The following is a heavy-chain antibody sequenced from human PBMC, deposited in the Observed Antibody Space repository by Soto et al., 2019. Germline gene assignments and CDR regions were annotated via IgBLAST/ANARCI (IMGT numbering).Heavy chain of an antibody. CDR2: IYPGDSDT. V-gene: IGHV5-51*01. Sequence: GESLKISCKGSGYSFTSYWIGWVRQMPGKGLEWMGIIYPGDSDTRYSPSFQGQVTISADKSISTAYLQWSSLKASDTAMYCCATASIHCSSTSCYDNWFDPWGQGTLVTVSS. CDR1: GYSFTSYW. CDR3: ATASIHCSSTSCYDNWFDP. J-gene: IGHJ5*02. D-gene: IGHD2-2*01.